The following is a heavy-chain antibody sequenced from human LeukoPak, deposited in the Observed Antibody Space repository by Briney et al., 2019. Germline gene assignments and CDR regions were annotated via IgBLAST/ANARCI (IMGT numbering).Heavy chain of an antibody. CDR1: GYTFTGYY. Sequence: GASVKVSCKASGYTFTGYYMHWVRQAPGQGLERMGRINPNSGGTNYAQKFQGRVTMTRDTSISTAYMELSRLRSDDTAVYYCARDMESRSFGPGFDYWGQGTLVTVSS. V-gene: IGHV1-2*06. D-gene: IGHD1-26*01. CDR2: INPNSGGT. J-gene: IGHJ4*02. CDR3: ARDMESRSFGPGFDY.